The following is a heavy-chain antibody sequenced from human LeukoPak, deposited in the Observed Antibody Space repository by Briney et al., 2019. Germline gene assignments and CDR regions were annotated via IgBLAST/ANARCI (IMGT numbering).Heavy chain of an antibody. V-gene: IGHV1-2*02. D-gene: IGHD5-18*01. CDR3: AKDAYSGFSSSYNMDS. CDR1: GYTVTGHY. Sequence: GASVKVSCKASGYTVTGHYLHSVRQAPGQGLEWMGWINPNSGVTNYAQKFQGRVTMTRDTSINTAYMELHSLTSDDTAMYYCAKDAYSGFSSSYNMDSWGQGTLVTVSS. CDR2: INPNSGVT. J-gene: IGHJ4*02.